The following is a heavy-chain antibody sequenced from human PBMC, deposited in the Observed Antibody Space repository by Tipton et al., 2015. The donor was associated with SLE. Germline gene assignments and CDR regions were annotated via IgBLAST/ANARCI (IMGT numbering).Heavy chain of an antibody. CDR3: ARRFLEWFGHGMDV. J-gene: IGHJ6*02. CDR1: GGSLSGFY. Sequence: TLSLTCDVNGGSLSGFYWNWIRQPPGKGLEWIGEITQGGNTKYNPSLKSRVTMSVDTSKNQFSLKLSSVTAADTAVYYCARRFLEWFGHGMDVWGQGTTVTVSS. D-gene: IGHD3-3*01. CDR2: ITQGGNT. V-gene: IGHV4-34*01.